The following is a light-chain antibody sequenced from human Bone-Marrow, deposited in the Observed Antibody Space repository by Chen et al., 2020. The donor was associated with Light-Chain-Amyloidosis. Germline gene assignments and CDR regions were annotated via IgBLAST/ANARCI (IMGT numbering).Light chain of an antibody. CDR2: FNSEGSH. V-gene: IGLV4-69*02. J-gene: IGLJ3*02. CDR3: QTWGSGSNWV. Sequence: QPVLTQSPSASASLGASVKLTCTLSSPHSTYAVAWHQQQPERGPRFLMKFNSEGSHIKGAGIPDRFSCSSSGAERYLTVSVLQSEDEGDYYCQTWGSGSNWVFGGGTKLTV. CDR1: SPHSTYA.